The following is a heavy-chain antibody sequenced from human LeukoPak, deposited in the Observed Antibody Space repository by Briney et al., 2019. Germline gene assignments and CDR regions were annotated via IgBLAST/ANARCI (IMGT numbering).Heavy chain of an antibody. D-gene: IGHD3-10*01. V-gene: IGHV3-53*01. CDR3: ARGLGYGSGPVDH. CDR2: IYSDGTT. Sequence: PGGSLRPSCAASGFTVSTNYMTWARQAPGKGLEWVSVIYSDGTTYYADSVKGRFTISRDNSKNTVYLQMNSLRAEDTAVYYCARGLGYGSGPVDHWGQGTLVTLSS. J-gene: IGHJ4*02. CDR1: GFTVSTNY.